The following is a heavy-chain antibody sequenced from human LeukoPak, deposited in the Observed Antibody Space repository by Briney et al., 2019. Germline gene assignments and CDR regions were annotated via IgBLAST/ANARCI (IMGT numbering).Heavy chain of an antibody. V-gene: IGHV1-69*05. Sequence: GASVKVSCKASGGTFSSYAISWVRQAPGQGLEWMGGIIPIFGTANYAQKFQGRVTITTDESTSTAYMELSSLRSDDTAVYYCARVVEFDFDYWGQGTLVTVSS. CDR2: IIPIFGTA. CDR1: GGTFSSYA. D-gene: IGHD3-10*01. CDR3: ARVVEFDFDY. J-gene: IGHJ4*02.